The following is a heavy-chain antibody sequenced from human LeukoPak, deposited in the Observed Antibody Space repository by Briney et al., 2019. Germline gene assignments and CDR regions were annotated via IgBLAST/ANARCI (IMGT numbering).Heavy chain of an antibody. J-gene: IGHJ5*02. CDR1: GFTFSDHY. CDR2: IRDKANSYTT. V-gene: IGHV3-72*01. D-gene: IGHD6-6*01. Sequence: GGSLRLSCAASGFTFSDHYMDWVRQVPGKGLEWVGRIRDKANSYTTEYAASVKGRFTISRDDSKNSLRLQMNSLRAEDTAVYYCARVNFGGSSSRFDPWGQGTLVTVSS. CDR3: ARVNFGGSSSRFDP.